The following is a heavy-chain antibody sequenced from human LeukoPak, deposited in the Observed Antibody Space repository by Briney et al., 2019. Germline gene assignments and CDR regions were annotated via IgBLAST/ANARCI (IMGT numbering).Heavy chain of an antibody. J-gene: IGHJ4*02. V-gene: IGHV3-23*01. Sequence: GGFLRLSCAASGFSFSTYAMNWVRQAPGKGLEWVSTINPGSGTYYADSVKGRFSISRDNSKSTLSLQMNSLRAEDTAVYYCARGSRKTGFDYWGQGSLVIVSS. CDR2: INPGSGT. D-gene: IGHD6-6*01. CDR3: ARGSRKTGFDY. CDR1: GFSFSTYA.